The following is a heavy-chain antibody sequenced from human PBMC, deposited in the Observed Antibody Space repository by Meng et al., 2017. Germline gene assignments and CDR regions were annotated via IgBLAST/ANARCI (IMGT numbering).Heavy chain of an antibody. CDR1: GYTFTKSW. Sequence: KVSCKGSGYTFTKSWMGWVRQQPGRGVEWMGIIYPGDSSTRYSPSFQGQVTSSADTSTDTAYLQLSSLQASDTAIYYCARGYCTNGACIAPFDFWGQGTMVTVSS. V-gene: IGHV5-51*01. CDR2: IYPGDSST. D-gene: IGHD2-8*01. CDR3: ARGYCTNGACIAPFDF. J-gene: IGHJ3*01.